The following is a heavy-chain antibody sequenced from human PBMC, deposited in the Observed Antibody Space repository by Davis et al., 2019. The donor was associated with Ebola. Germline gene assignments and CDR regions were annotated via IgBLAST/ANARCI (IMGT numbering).Heavy chain of an antibody. CDR3: ARFRTYYYVTREGAFDI. D-gene: IGHD3-10*02. V-gene: IGHV1-69*13. CDR2: IIPIFDTA. J-gene: IGHJ3*02. Sequence: SVKVSCKASGNTLTDYYIHWVRQAPGQGLEWVGGIIPIFDTASYAHNFQDRVTITADESRITAYLELSSLRSEDTAVYYCARFRTYYYVTREGAFDIWGQGTMVTVSS. CDR1: GNTLTDYY.